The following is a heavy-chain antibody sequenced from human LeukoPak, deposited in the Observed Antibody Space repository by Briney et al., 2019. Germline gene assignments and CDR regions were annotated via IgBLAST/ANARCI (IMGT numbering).Heavy chain of an antibody. CDR1: GYTFTGYY. V-gene: IGHV1-2*06. CDR2: INPNSGGT. Sequence: GASVKVSCKASGYTFTGYYMHWVRQAPGQGLEWMGRINPNSGGTNYAQKFQGRVTMTRDTSISTAYMELSRLRSDDTAVYYCARSRPSTAGRFYYYMDVWGKGTTVTASS. D-gene: IGHD6-13*01. CDR3: ARSRPSTAGRFYYYMDV. J-gene: IGHJ6*03.